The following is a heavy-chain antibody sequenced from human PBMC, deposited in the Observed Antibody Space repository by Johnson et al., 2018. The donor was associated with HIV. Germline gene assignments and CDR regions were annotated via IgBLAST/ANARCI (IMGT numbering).Heavy chain of an antibody. V-gene: IGHV3-30*18. CDR3: AKGRDSSGFGAFDI. J-gene: IGHJ3*02. CDR2: ISYDGSNK. CDR1: GFTFSRYG. Sequence: QVQLVESGGGVVQLGRSPRLSCAASGFTFSRYGIHWVRQAPGKGLEWVAVISYDGSNKKYADSVKGRFTISRDNSKNTLYLQMNSLRAEDTAVYYCAKGRDSSGFGAFDIWGQGTMVTVSS. D-gene: IGHD3-22*01.